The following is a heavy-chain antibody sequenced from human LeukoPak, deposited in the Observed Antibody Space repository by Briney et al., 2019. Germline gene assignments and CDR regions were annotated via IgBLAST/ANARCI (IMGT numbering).Heavy chain of an antibody. D-gene: IGHD2-15*01. CDR1: GYSFTSYW. V-gene: IGHV5-51*01. Sequence: GESLKISCKGSGYSFTSYWIGWVRQMPGKGLEWMGIIYPGDPDTRYSPSFQGQVTISADKSISTAYLQWSSLKASDTAMYYCARLHDELPIRYYYMDVWGKGTTVTVSS. CDR2: IYPGDPDT. J-gene: IGHJ6*03. CDR3: ARLHDELPIRYYYMDV.